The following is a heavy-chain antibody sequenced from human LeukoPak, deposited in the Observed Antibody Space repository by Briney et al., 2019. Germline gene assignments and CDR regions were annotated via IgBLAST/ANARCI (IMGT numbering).Heavy chain of an antibody. CDR3: ARCGYCSSTSCSRGAFDI. D-gene: IGHD2-2*01. Sequence: ASVKVSCKASGYTFTGYYMHWVRQATGQGLEWMGWINPNSGGTNYAQKFQGWATMTRDTSISTAYMELSRLRSDDTAVYYCARCGYCSSTSCSRGAFDIWGQGTMVTVSS. J-gene: IGHJ3*02. CDR2: INPNSGGT. CDR1: GYTFTGYY. V-gene: IGHV1-2*04.